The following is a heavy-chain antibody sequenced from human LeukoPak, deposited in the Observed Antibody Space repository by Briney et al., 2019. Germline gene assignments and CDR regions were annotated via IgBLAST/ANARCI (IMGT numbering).Heavy chain of an antibody. D-gene: IGHD3-10*01. CDR1: GGSFSGYY. CDR3: ARKGITMVRGVSYYYYYGMDV. CDR2: INHRGRT. V-gene: IGHV4-34*01. J-gene: IGHJ6*02. Sequence: SETLSLTCAVYGGSFSGYYWSWIRQPPGKGLEWIAAINHRGRTQYHPSLKSRLTISVETSKNQFSLKLSSVTAADTAVYYCARKGITMVRGVSYYYYYGMDVWGQGTTVTVSS.